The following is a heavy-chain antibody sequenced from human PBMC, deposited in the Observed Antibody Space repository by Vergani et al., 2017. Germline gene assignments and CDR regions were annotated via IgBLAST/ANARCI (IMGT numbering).Heavy chain of an antibody. Sequence: EVQLVESGGGLVQPGGSLRLSCAASGFTFSSYAMSWVRQAPGKGLEWVSAISGSGGSTYYADSVKGRFTISRDNSKNTLYLQMNSLRAEDTAVYYCARGGILAAAGTVEYFQHWGQGTLVTVSS. CDR1: GFTFSSYA. D-gene: IGHD6-13*01. CDR3: ARGGILAAAGTVEYFQH. V-gene: IGHV3-23*04. J-gene: IGHJ1*01. CDR2: ISGSGGST.